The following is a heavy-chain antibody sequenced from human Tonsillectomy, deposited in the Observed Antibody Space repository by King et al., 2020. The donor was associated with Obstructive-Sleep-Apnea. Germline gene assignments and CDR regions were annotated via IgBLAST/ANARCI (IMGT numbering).Heavy chain of an antibody. V-gene: IGHV4-59*01. CDR3: ARSAVAGTIFDY. J-gene: IGHJ4*02. CDR2: IYYSGNT. Sequence: VQLQESGPGLVKPSETLSLTCIVSGGSISNYYWSWLRQPPGKQLAWIGNIYYSGNTNYNPSLKSRVTISVDLSKNQFSLKLSSVTAADTAVYYCARSAVAGTIFDYWGQGALVTVSS. CDR1: GGSISNYY. D-gene: IGHD6-19*01.